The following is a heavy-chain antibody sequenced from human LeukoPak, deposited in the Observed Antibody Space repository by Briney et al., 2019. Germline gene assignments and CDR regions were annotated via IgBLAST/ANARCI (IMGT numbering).Heavy chain of an antibody. D-gene: IGHD3-10*01. J-gene: IGHJ2*01. Sequence: GGSLNPPVQPSGLTSRSPNMNWFPKATGKGRRGSSAIGAGDDTYYADSVKGRFTISRENAKNSLYLQMNSLAAGDSAIYFCARETMDWISSDWSLDLWGRGTLVTVSS. CDR3: ARETMDWISSDWSLDL. V-gene: IGHV3-13*01. CDR1: GLTSRSPN. CDR2: IGAGDDT.